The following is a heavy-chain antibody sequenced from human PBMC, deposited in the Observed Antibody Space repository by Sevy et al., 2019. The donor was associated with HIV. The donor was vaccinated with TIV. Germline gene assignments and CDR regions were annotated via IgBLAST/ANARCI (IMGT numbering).Heavy chain of an antibody. J-gene: IGHJ4*02. V-gene: IGHV3-48*02. CDR3: ARVQYYHYVWGSYRYDY. Sequence: GGSLRLSCAASGFTFSSYSMNWVRQAPGKGLEWLSYISSSSSAIYYADSVKGRFTISRDNAKNSLYLQMNSLRDEDTAVYFYARVQYYHYVWGSYRYDYWGQGTLVTVSS. CDR1: GFTFSSYS. CDR2: ISSSSSAI. D-gene: IGHD3-16*02.